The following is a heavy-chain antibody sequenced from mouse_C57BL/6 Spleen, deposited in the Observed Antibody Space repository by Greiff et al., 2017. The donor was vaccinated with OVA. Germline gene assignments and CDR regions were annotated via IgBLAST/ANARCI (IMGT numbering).Heavy chain of an antibody. CDR2: IDPNSGGT. V-gene: IGHV1-72*01. Sequence: QVQLQQPGAELVKPGASVKLSCNASGYTFTSYWMRWVKQRPGRGLEWIGRIDPNSGGTKYNEKFKSKATLTVDKPSSTAYMQLSSLTSEDSAVYYCARPYDYESLYAMDYWGQGTSVTVSS. D-gene: IGHD2-4*01. CDR3: ARPYDYESLYAMDY. CDR1: GYTFTSYW. J-gene: IGHJ4*01.